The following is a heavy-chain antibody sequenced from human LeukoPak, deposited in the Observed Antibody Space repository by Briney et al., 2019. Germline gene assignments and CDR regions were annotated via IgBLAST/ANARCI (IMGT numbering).Heavy chain of an antibody. Sequence: ASVKVSCKASGGTFSSYGISWVRQAPGQGLEWMGWISAYNGNTNYAQKLQGRVTMTTDTSTSTAYMELRSLRSDDTAVYYCASIPDPVEHGFDPWGQGTLVTVSS. CDR1: GGTFSSYG. D-gene: IGHD5-24*01. CDR2: ISAYNGNT. CDR3: ASIPDPVEHGFDP. V-gene: IGHV1-18*01. J-gene: IGHJ5*02.